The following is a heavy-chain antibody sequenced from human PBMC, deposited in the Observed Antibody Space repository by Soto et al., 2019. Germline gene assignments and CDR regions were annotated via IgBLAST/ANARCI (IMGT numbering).Heavy chain of an antibody. CDR3: ARGVEFYVLDV. J-gene: IGHJ6*02. Sequence: QVQLQESGPGLVKPSETLSLTCTVSGGSISGYYWTWIRQPAGKGLEWTGRKHTSGTTNYNPSLKSRGTMSIYTSPNQFSLNLSSGTATDAAVYDCARGVEFYVLDVWGQGTTVAVSS. V-gene: IGHV4-4*07. CDR1: GGSISGYY. D-gene: IGHD1-1*01. CDR2: KHTSGTT.